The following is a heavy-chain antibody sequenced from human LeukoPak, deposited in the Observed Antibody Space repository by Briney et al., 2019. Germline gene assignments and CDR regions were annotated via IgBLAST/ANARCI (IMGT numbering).Heavy chain of an antibody. CDR2: INHSGST. Sequence: PSETLSLTCAVYGGSFSGYYWSWIRQPPGKGLEWIGEINHSGSTNYNPSLKSRVTISVDTSKNQFSLKLSSVTAADTAVYYCARGRQWPQYGMDVWGQGTTVTVSS. CDR1: GGSFSGYY. D-gene: IGHD6-19*01. CDR3: ARGRQWPQYGMDV. V-gene: IGHV4-34*01. J-gene: IGHJ6*02.